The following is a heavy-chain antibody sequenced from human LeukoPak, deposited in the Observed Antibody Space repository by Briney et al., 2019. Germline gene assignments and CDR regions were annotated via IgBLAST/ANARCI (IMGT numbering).Heavy chain of an antibody. CDR3: ARDSGGHVLLNY. V-gene: IGHV1-69*04. CDR1: GGTFSSYA. CDR2: IIPILGIA. D-gene: IGHD3-10*01. Sequence: GASVKVSCKASGGTFSSYAISWVRQAPGQGLEWMGRIIPILGIANYAQKFQGRVTITADKSTSTAYMELSSLRSEDTAVYYCARDSGGHVLLNYWGQGTLVTVSS. J-gene: IGHJ4*02.